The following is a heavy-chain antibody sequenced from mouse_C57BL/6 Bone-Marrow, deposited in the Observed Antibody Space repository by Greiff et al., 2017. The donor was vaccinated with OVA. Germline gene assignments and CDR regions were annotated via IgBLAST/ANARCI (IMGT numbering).Heavy chain of an antibody. Sequence: QVQLQQSGAELARPGASVKMSCKASGYTFTSYTMHWVKQRPGQGLEWIGYINPSSGYTKYNQKFKDKATLTADKSSSTAYMQLSSLTSEDSAVYYCARSDLLWLEGYFDYWGQGTTLTVSS. J-gene: IGHJ2*01. CDR3: ARSDLLWLEGYFDY. V-gene: IGHV1-4*01. CDR2: INPSSGYT. D-gene: IGHD2-2*01. CDR1: GYTFTSYT.